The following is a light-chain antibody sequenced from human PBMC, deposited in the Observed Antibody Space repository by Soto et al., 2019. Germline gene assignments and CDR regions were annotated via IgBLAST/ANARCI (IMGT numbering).Light chain of an antibody. CDR3: QKYNSAPPTWT. V-gene: IGKV1-27*01. J-gene: IGKJ1*01. CDR2: AAS. Sequence: DIQMTQSPSTLSASVGDRVTITCRASQGISNYLAWYQQKPGKVPKLLIYAASTLQSGVPSRFSGSRSGTDFTLTISSLQPEDVATYYCQKYNSAPPTWTFGQGTKVDI. CDR1: QGISNY.